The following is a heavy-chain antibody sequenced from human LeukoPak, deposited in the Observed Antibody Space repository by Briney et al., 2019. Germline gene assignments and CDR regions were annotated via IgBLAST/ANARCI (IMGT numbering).Heavy chain of an antibody. CDR3: ARQGGILFDP. CDR2: IDPSDSYT. V-gene: IGHV5-10-1*01. Sequence: NPGESLKISCKVSGYSFPSYWISCVRQMPGKGLEWMGTIDPSDSYTNYSPSFQGHVTISADKSISTAYLQWSTLKASDTAMYYCARQGGILFDPWGQGTLVTVSS. D-gene: IGHD6-13*01. J-gene: IGHJ5*02. CDR1: GYSFPSYW.